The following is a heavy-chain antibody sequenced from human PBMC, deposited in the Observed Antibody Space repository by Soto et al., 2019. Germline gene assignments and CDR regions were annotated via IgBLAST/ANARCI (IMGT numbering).Heavy chain of an antibody. J-gene: IGHJ5*02. V-gene: IGHV3-7*01. CDR1: GLTFSTYW. Sequence: EVQLVESGGGLVQPGGSLRLSCEASGLTFSTYWMSWVRQAPGKGLEWVANIKEDGSAKSYVDSVKGRFTISRDNAKNSLYLQMNSLRAEDTAVYHCARDRGRGVECFGTCYSSYFDPWGQGTLVTVSS. CDR3: ARDRGRGVECFGTCYSSYFDP. CDR2: IKEDGSAK. D-gene: IGHD2-15*01.